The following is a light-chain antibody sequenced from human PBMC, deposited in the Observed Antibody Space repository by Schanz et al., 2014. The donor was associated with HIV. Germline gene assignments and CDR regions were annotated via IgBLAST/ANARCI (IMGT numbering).Light chain of an antibody. V-gene: IGKV3-11*01. CDR2: DTS. CDR1: QDVSGY. J-gene: IGKJ4*01. Sequence: IVLTQSPVTLSLSPGERATLSCRASQDVSGYLAWYQQKLGQPPRLLIYDTSNRATGIPARFSGRGSGTDFTLTISRLEPEDFAVYYCQQRSEWPLTFGGGTKLEIK. CDR3: QQRSEWPLT.